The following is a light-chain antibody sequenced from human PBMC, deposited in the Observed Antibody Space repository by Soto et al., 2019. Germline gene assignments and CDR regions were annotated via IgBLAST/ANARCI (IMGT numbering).Light chain of an antibody. J-gene: IGLJ2*01. CDR2: DVS. CDR3: SSYTRSRTRV. Sequence: QSALTQPASVSGSPGQSITISCTGTSSDVGGYNYVSWYQQHPVKAPKLMIYDVSNRPSGVSNRFSGSKSGNTASLTISGLQAEDEADYYCSSYTRSRTRVFGGGTKLTVL. V-gene: IGLV2-14*01. CDR1: SSDVGGYNY.